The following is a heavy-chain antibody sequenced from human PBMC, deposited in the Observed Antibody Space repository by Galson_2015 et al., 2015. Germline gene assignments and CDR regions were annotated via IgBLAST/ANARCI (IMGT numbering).Heavy chain of an antibody. J-gene: IGHJ3*02. CDR1: GYSFTSYW. D-gene: IGHD4-23*01. V-gene: IGHV5-51*01. CDR2: IYPGDSDT. Sequence: QSGAEVKKPGESLTISCKGSGYSFTSYWIGWVRQMPGKGLEWMGIIYPGDSDTRYSPSFQGQVTISADKSISTAYLQWSSLKASDTAMYYCARQPGDYGGNSGVLGAFDIWGQGTMVTVSS. CDR3: ARQPGDYGGNSGVLGAFDI.